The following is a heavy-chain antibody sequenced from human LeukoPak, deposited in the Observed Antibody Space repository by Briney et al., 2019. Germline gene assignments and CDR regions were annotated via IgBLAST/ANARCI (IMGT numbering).Heavy chain of an antibody. V-gene: IGHV3-66*01. CDR2: IYRGGAT. Sequence: GGSLRLSCVASGFIVSSNYMSWVRQAPGKGLEWLSVIYRGGATYYAAAVTGRFTISRDNSKSTLYLQMNRLRAEDTAVYYCARGATDGSGGYLYYFDYWGQGTLVTVSS. CDR3: ARGATDGSGGYLYYFDY. CDR1: GFIVSSNY. D-gene: IGHD5-12*01. J-gene: IGHJ4*02.